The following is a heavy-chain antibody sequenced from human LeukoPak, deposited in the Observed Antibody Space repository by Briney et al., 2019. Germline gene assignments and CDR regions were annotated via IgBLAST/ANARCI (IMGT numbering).Heavy chain of an antibody. Sequence: GGSLRLSCAASGFTFSSYGMHWVRQAPGKGLEGVAFIRYDGSNKYYADSVKGRFTISRDNSKNTLYLQMNSLRAEDTAVYYCAKDAFNLWFGYPFEGFYWGQGTLVTVSS. CDR1: GFTFSSYG. CDR2: IRYDGSNK. D-gene: IGHD3-10*01. V-gene: IGHV3-30*02. J-gene: IGHJ4*02. CDR3: AKDAFNLWFGYPFEGFY.